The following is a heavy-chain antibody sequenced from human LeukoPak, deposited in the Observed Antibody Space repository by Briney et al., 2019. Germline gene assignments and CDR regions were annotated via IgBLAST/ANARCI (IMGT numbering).Heavy chain of an antibody. J-gene: IGHJ4*02. D-gene: IGHD3-22*01. CDR3: AKVIQEEYYYDSSGYYS. CDR2: ISGSGGST. CDR1: GFTFSSYA. V-gene: IGHV3-23*01. Sequence: GGSLRLSCAASGFTFSSYAMSWVRQAPGKGLEWVSAISGSGGSTYYADSVKARFTISRDNSKNTLYLQMNSLRAEDTAVYYCAKVIQEEYYYDSSGYYSWGQGTLVTVSS.